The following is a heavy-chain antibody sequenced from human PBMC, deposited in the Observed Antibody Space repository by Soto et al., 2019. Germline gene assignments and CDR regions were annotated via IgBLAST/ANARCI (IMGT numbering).Heavy chain of an antibody. V-gene: IGHV4-59*01. D-gene: IGHD1-26*01. Sequence: SETLSLTWVVSGGSISTYYWNWIRQPPGKGLEWIGYIYNSVSTNYNPSLKSRVTISVDTSRNQFSLELGSVTAADTAVYYCARAVGRSTWYFDYWGQGTLVNVS. CDR1: GGSISTYY. CDR2: IYNSVST. J-gene: IGHJ4*02. CDR3: ARAVGRSTWYFDY.